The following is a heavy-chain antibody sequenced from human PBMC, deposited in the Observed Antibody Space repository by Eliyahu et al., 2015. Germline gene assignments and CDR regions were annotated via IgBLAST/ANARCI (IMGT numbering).Heavy chain of an antibody. V-gene: IGHV3-30*02. D-gene: IGHD3-22*01. J-gene: IGHJ4*02. Sequence: QVQLVESGGGVVQPGGSLXXSCAASGFTFSRYGMPWVRQGPGKGLEWVAFIRYDGSNKYYADSVKGRFTISRDNSKNTLYLQMNSLRAEDTAVYYCAKDDGNYDSSGYGDYWGQGTLVTVSS. CDR3: AKDDGNYDSSGYGDY. CDR2: IRYDGSNK. CDR1: GFTFSRYG.